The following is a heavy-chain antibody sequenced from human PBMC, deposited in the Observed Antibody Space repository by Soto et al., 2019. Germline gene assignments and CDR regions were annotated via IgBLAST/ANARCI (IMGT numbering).Heavy chain of an antibody. V-gene: IGHV4-59*01. CDR3: AGTRGYCSGGSCPTVVDY. CDR1: GGSISSYY. J-gene: IGHJ4*02. Sequence: QVQLQESGPGLVKPSETLSLTCIVSGGSISSYYWSWIRQPPGKGLEWIGYIYYSGSTNYNPSLKSRVTISVDTSKNQFSLQLSSVTAADTAVYYCAGTRGYCSGGSCPTVVDYWGQGTLVTVSS. D-gene: IGHD2-15*01. CDR2: IYYSGST.